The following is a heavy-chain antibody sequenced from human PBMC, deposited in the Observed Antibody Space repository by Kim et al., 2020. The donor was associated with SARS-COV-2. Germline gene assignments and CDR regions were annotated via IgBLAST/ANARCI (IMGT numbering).Heavy chain of an antibody. Sequence: GGSLRLSCAASGFTVSSNYMSWVRQAPGKGLEWVSVIYSGGSTYYADSVKGRFTISRDNSKNTLYLQMNSLRAEDTAVYYCAREPRGKRQWLGTREGGYWGQGTLVTVSS. CDR1: GFTVSSNY. D-gene: IGHD6-19*01. V-gene: IGHV3-66*01. CDR3: AREPRGKRQWLGTREGGY. J-gene: IGHJ4*02. CDR2: IYSGGST.